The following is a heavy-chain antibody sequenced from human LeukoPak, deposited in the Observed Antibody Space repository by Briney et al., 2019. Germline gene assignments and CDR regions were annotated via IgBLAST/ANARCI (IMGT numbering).Heavy chain of an antibody. CDR2: IRQDGSEK. D-gene: IGHD1-26*01. CDR1: GFTFSSYW. J-gene: IGHJ4*02. CDR3: ARDRSGVGATLY. Sequence: PGGSLRLSCAASGFTFSSYWMSWVRQAPGKGLEWVANIRQDGSEKYYVGSVKGRFTISRDNTKNSMYLQMNSLRVEDTAVYYCARDRSGVGATLYWGQGTLVTVSS. V-gene: IGHV3-7*01.